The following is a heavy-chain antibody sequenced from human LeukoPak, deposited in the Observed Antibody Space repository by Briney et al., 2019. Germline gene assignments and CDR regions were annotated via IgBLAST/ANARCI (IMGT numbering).Heavy chain of an antibody. CDR3: AQDKGGSSWYYLDS. D-gene: IGHD6-13*01. CDR1: GFTFDYYA. Sequence: PGGPLRLSCAASGFTFDYYAMHWVRQAPGKGLEWVSLISGDGGSTYYTDSVKGRFTISRDNSKNSLYLQMNSLRTEDTALYYCAQDKGGSSWYYLDSWGQGTLVTVSS. J-gene: IGHJ4*02. CDR2: ISGDGGST. V-gene: IGHV3-43*02.